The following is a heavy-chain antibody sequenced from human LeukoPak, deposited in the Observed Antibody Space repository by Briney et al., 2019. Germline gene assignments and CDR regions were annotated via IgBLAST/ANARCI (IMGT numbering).Heavy chain of an antibody. Sequence: GGSLRLSCAASGFTFSGYAMSWVRQAPGKGLEWVSAISGSGGSTYYADSVKGRFTISRDNSKNTLYLQMNSLRAEDTAVYYCAKDQGIAVGYYYYYMDDWGKGTTVTVSS. V-gene: IGHV3-23*01. CDR3: AKDQGIAVGYYYYYMDD. CDR2: ISGSGGST. CDR1: GFTFSGYA. D-gene: IGHD6-19*01. J-gene: IGHJ6*03.